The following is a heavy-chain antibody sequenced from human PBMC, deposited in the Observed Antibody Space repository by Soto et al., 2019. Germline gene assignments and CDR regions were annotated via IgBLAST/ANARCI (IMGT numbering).Heavy chain of an antibody. D-gene: IGHD1-1*01. CDR2: IHPNSGDT. CDR3: ARDLSRHSWKWFDP. V-gene: IGHV1-2*02. J-gene: IGHJ5*02. CDR1: GYTFTDHY. Sequence: QVQLVQSGAEVKEPGASVKVSCRTSGYTFTDHYINWVRQAPGQGPEYMGWIHPNSGDTKYTQRFQGRVTMTRDTSISTAYMALRRLTSDDTAVYYCARDLSRHSWKWFDPWGQGTLVTVSS.